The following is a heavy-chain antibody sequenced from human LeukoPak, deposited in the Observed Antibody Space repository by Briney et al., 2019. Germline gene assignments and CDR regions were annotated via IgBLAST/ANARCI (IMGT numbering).Heavy chain of an antibody. CDR3: ARGGWSLDY. D-gene: IGHD2-15*01. V-gene: IGHV4-59*01. J-gene: IGHJ4*02. Sequence: WETLSLTCTVSGGSMSTFYWSWIRQPPGKGLEWIGYIYYSGNTNYNPSLKSRVTISVDTSENQFSLKLSSVTAADTAVYYCARGGWSLDYWGQGTLVTVSS. CDR2: IYYSGNT. CDR1: GGSMSTFY.